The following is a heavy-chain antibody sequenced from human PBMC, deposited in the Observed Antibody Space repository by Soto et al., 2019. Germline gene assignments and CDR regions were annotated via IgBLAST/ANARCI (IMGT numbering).Heavy chain of an antibody. D-gene: IGHD6-13*01. CDR2: IYHSGST. V-gene: IGHV4-39*07. J-gene: IGHJ4*02. Sequence: PSETLSLTCTVSGGSISSSSYYWGWIRQPPGKGLEWIAYIYHSGSTYYNPSLKSRVTISVDRSKNQFSLKLSSVTAADTAVYYCARGGAAATTIDYWGQGTLVTVSS. CDR1: GGSISSSSYY. CDR3: ARGGAAATTIDY.